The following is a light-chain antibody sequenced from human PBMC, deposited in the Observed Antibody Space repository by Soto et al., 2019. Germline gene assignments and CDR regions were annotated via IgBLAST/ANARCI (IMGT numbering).Light chain of an antibody. J-gene: IGKJ5*01. CDR1: QSVDSKY. CDR2: AAS. V-gene: IGKV3-20*01. Sequence: EILLTHSPSTPSLSPGERATLSCRASQSVDSKYLAWYQQKPGQAPRILIFAASSRATGIPDRFSGSGSGTDFTLTISRLEPGDFATYYCQQYRRASITFGQGTRLEI. CDR3: QQYRRASIT.